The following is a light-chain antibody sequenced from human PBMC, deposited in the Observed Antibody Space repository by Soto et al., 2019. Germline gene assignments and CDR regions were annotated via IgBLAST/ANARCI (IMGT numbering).Light chain of an antibody. J-gene: IGLJ1*01. CDR1: SSNIGAGYD. CDR3: QSYDSSLSGYV. CDR2: DNS. Sequence: QSVLTQPPSVSGAPGQRVTISCTGSSSNIGAGYDVHWYQQLPGTAPELLTYDNSNRPSGVPDRFSGSKSGTSASLAITGLEAEDEADYYCQSYDSSLSGYVFGTETKVTVL. V-gene: IGLV1-40*01.